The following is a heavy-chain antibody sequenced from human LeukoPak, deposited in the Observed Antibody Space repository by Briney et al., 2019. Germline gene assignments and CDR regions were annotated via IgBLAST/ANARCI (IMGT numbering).Heavy chain of an antibody. CDR1: GFIFSRCW. CDR3: ATSPDRYS. J-gene: IGHJ4*02. D-gene: IGHD1-26*01. CDR2: ISGSGGST. V-gene: IGHV3-23*01. Sequence: GGSLRLSCAASGFIFSRCWMSWVRQAPGKGLEGVSAISGSGGSTYYADFVKGRFTISRDNSKNTLYLQMNSLRAEDTAVYYCATSPDRYSWGSGNLVTVSS.